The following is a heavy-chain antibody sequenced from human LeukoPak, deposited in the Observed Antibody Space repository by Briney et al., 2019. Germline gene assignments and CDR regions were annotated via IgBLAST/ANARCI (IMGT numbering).Heavy chain of an antibody. Sequence: SETLSLTCTVSGGSISSYYWSWIRQPAGKGLEWIGRIYTSGSTNYNPSLKSRVTMSVDTSKNQFSLKLSSVTAADTAVYYCARGIAARHPNWFDPWGQGTLVTVSS. J-gene: IGHJ5*02. V-gene: IGHV4-4*07. CDR1: GGSISSYY. CDR3: ARGIAARHPNWFDP. CDR2: IYTSGST. D-gene: IGHD6-6*01.